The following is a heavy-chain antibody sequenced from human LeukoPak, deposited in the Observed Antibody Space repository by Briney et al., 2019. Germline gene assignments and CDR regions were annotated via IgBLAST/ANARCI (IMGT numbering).Heavy chain of an antibody. V-gene: IGHV3-9*01. CDR1: GFTFSNYN. CDR2: ISWNSGSI. J-gene: IGHJ4*02. Sequence: GGSLRLSCAASGFTFSNYNMNWVRQAPGKGLEWVSGISWNSGSIGYADSVKGRFTISRDNAKNSLYLQMNSLRAEDTALYYCAKDLSSSWNVFDYWGQGTLVTVSS. CDR3: AKDLSSSWNVFDY. D-gene: IGHD6-13*01.